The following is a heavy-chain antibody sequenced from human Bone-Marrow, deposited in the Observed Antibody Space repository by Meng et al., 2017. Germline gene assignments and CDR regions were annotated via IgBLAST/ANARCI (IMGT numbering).Heavy chain of an antibody. Sequence: ASVKVSCKASGYTFTGYYMHWVRQAPGQGLEWMGRINPNSGGTNYAQKFQGRVTMTRDTSISTAYMELSRLRSDDTAVYYCARGVRGRRPRFLEWLLLDWFDPWGHGNLVTSAS. CDR3: ARGVRGRRPRFLEWLLLDWFDP. J-gene: IGHJ5*02. CDR2: INPNSGGT. V-gene: IGHV1-2*06. D-gene: IGHD3-3*01. CDR1: GYTFTGYY.